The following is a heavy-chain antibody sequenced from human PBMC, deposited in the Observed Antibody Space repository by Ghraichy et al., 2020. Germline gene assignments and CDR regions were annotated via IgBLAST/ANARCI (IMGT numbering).Heavy chain of an antibody. Sequence: ESLNISCTVSGGSISSYYWSWIRQPPGKGLEWIGYIYTSGSTNYNPSLKSRVTISVDTSKNQFSLKLSSVTAADTAVYYCARHVGWFGELIFDYWGQGTLVTVSS. CDR3: ARHVGWFGELIFDY. D-gene: IGHD3-10*01. CDR1: GGSISSYY. V-gene: IGHV4-4*09. J-gene: IGHJ4*02. CDR2: IYTSGST.